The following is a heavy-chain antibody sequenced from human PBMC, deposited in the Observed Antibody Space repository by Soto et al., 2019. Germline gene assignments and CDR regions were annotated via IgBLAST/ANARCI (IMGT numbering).Heavy chain of an antibody. CDR2: IIKDGSEK. D-gene: IGHD3-10*01. CDR1: GFTFSNYL. V-gene: IGHV3-7*03. CDR3: ARDWGGLGF. J-gene: IGHJ4*02. Sequence: GVSRRLSWAASGFTFSNYLMTWVRQAPGKGLEWVANIIKDGSEKSYVDSVKGRFTISRDNAKNSLYLEMNSLRVEDTAVYYCARDWGGLGFWGQGTLVTVSS.